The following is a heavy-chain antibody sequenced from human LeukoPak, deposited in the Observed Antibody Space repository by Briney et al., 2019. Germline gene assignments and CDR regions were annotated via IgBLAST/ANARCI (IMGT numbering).Heavy chain of an antibody. Sequence: GGSLRLSCAASGFTFDDYAMHWVRQAPGKGLEWVSGISWNSGSIGYADSVKGRFTISRDNAKNSLYLQMNSLRAEDTALYYCAKDMYSSRRSPDYWGQGTLVTVSS. CDR1: GFTFDDYA. CDR2: ISWNSGSI. CDR3: AKDMYSSRRSPDY. D-gene: IGHD6-13*01. V-gene: IGHV3-9*01. J-gene: IGHJ4*02.